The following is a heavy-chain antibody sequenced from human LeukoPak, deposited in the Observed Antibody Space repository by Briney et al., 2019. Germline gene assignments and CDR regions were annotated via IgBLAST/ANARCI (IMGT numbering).Heavy chain of an antibody. CDR1: GFTFSSYA. J-gene: IGHJ3*02. V-gene: IGHV3-30*04. CDR3: ARVNYDSSPDAFDI. Sequence: GRSLRLSCAASGFTFSSYAMHWVRQAPGKGLEWVAFIRYDGSNKYYADSVKGRFNISRDNSKNTLYLQMNSLRAEDTAVYYCARVNYDSSPDAFDIWGQGTMVTVSS. CDR2: IRYDGSNK. D-gene: IGHD3-22*01.